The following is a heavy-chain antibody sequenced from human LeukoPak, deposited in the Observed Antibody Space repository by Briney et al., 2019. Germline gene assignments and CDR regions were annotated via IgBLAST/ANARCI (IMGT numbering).Heavy chain of an antibody. D-gene: IGHD7-27*01. CDR3: ARDGSANWGQFDY. V-gene: IGHV4-39*07. J-gene: IGHJ4*02. CDR1: GGSISSSGYY. Sequence: SETLSLTCTVSGGSISSSGYYWGWIRQPPGKGLEWIVNIYNSGSTYYNPSLKSRVTISIDTSKNQFSLNLNSVTAADTAVYYCARDGSANWGQFDYWGQGTLVTVSS. CDR2: IYNSGST.